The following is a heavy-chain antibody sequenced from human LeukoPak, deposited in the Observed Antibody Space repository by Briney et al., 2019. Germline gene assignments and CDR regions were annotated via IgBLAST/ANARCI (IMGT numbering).Heavy chain of an antibody. V-gene: IGHV4-61*02. CDR1: GGSIISGSYY. Sequence: SQTLSLTCTVSGGSIISGSYYCSWIRQPAGKGLGWIGRISSSGNTNYNPSLKSRVTISIDTSKNQFSLKLSSVTAADRAVYYCARSPSAGWFDPWGQGTLVTVSS. CDR2: ISSSGNT. CDR3: ARSPSAGWFDP. J-gene: IGHJ5*02.